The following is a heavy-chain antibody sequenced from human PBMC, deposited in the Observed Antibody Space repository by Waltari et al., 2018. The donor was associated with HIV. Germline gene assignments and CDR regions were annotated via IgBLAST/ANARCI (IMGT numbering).Heavy chain of an antibody. CDR1: GGSISSGDYF. D-gene: IGHD4-17*01. J-gene: IGHJ4*02. CDR3: ARILLWPSRYFGS. CDR2: FSYSGSS. V-gene: IGHV4-39*01. Sequence: QLHLQESGPGLVKPSETLSLTCTVSGGSISSGDYFWGWIRQPPGKGLEWIGSFSYSGSSYYRPSLKSRVTTSVDTSKNELSLKLSSVTAADTAVYYCARILLWPSRYFGSWGQGTLVTVSS.